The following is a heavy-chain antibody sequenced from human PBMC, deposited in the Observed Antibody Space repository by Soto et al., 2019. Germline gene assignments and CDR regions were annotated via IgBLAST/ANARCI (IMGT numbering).Heavy chain of an antibody. D-gene: IGHD6-13*01. CDR1: GGSISSSSYY. CDR3: ARYTRSSWYAFDI. V-gene: IGHV4-39*01. CDR2: IYYSGST. J-gene: IGHJ3*02. Sequence: SETLSLTCTVSGGSISSSSYYWGWIRQPPGKGLEWIGSIYYSGSTYYNPSLKSRVTISVDTSKNQFSLKLSSVTAADTAVYYCARYTRSSWYAFDIWGQGTMVTVSS.